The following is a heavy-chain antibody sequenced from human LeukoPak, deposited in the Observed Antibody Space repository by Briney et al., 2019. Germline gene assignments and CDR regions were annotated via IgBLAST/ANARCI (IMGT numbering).Heavy chain of an antibody. CDR3: ARALLYYDFWSGPRPRDAFDI. V-gene: IGHV1-46*01. J-gene: IGHJ3*02. D-gene: IGHD3-3*01. Sequence: ASVKVSCKASGYTFTSYYMHWVRQAPGQGLEWMGIINPSGGSTSYAQKFQGRVTMTRDTSTSTVYMELSSLRSEDTAVYYCARALLYYDFWSGPRPRDAFDIWGQGTVATVSS. CDR2: INPSGGST. CDR1: GYTFTSYY.